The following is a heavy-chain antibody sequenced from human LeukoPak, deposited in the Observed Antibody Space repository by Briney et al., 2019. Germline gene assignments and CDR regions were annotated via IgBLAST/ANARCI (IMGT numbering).Heavy chain of an antibody. D-gene: IGHD3-3*01. J-gene: IGHJ5*02. CDR1: GVYISSSSYY. CDR3: ALTPSYYDFWSGGLGWFDP. Sequence: SETLSLTCTVSGVYISSSSYYWGWIRQPPGENLEWIGSIYYSGSTYYNPSLKSRVTISVDTSKNQFSLKLSSVTAADTAVYYCALTPSYYDFWSGGLGWFDPWGQGTLVTVSS. V-gene: IGHV4-39*01. CDR2: IYYSGST.